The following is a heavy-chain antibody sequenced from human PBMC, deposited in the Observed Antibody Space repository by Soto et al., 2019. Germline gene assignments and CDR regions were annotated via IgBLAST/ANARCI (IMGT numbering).Heavy chain of an antibody. V-gene: IGHV3-23*01. D-gene: IGHD3-16*01. Sequence: GGFLRLSCAASGVTFISYAMSWVRQAPGKGLEWVSVISGSGGNTYYADSVKGRFTISRDNTKNTLYLQMNSLRAEDTAVYYCARPQGGTTYYFDYWGQGTPVTVSS. CDR2: ISGSGGNT. CDR1: GVTFISYA. J-gene: IGHJ4*02. CDR3: ARPQGGTTYYFDY.